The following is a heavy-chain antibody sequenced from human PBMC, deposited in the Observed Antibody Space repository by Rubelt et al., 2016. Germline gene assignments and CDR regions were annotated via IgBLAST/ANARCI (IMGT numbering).Heavy chain of an antibody. Sequence: GYIYYSGSTNYNPSLKSRVTISVDTSKNQFSLKLSSVTAADTAVYYCARGRRRDITMVRGVNRNGRFDPWGQGTLVTVSS. J-gene: IGHJ5*02. CDR2: IYYSGST. CDR3: ARGRRRDITMVRGVNRNGRFDP. D-gene: IGHD3-10*01. V-gene: IGHV4-59*09.